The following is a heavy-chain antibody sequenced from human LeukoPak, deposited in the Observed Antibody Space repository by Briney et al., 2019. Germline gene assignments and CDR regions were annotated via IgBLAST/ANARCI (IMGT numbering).Heavy chain of an antibody. CDR3: ARNPRGVVPATREFDP. Sequence: AAVKVSCKASGYTFTSYGISWVRQAPGQGLEWMGWISAYNGNTNYAQKLQGRVTMTTDTSTSTAYMELRSLRSDDTAVYYCARNPRGVVPATREFDPWGQGTLVTVSS. CDR1: GYTFTSYG. J-gene: IGHJ5*02. CDR2: ISAYNGNT. V-gene: IGHV1-18*04. D-gene: IGHD2-2*01.